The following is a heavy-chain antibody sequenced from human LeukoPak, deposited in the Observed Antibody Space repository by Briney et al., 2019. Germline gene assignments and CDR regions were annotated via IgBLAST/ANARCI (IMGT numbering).Heavy chain of an antibody. Sequence: PSETLSLTCTVSGGSISRYYWSWIRQPPGKGLEWIGYIYYSGSTNYNPSLKSRVTIPVDMSKSQFSLKLTSVTAADTAVYYCASSPSTPYGMDVWGQGTTVTVSS. CDR2: IYYSGST. J-gene: IGHJ6*02. CDR3: ASSPSTPYGMDV. D-gene: IGHD2-2*01. CDR1: GGSISRYY. V-gene: IGHV4-59*01.